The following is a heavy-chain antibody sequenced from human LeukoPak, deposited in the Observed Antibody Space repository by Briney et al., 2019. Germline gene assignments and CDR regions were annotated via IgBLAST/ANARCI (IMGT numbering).Heavy chain of an antibody. Sequence: SETLSLTCTVSGGSITDYYWSWLRQPPGKGLEWIGYISYSGNTKYSPSLSNRVTISLATSRKQFSLKLSSVTAADTAVYYCARDSHSLRWFLWGRGTLVTVSS. CDR2: ISYSGNT. CDR3: ARDSHSLRWFL. D-gene: IGHD3-10*01. CDR1: GGSITDYY. J-gene: IGHJ2*01. V-gene: IGHV4-59*01.